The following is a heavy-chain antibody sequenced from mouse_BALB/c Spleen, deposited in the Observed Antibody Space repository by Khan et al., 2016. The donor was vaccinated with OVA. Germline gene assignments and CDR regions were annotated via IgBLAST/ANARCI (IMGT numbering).Heavy chain of an antibody. CDR2: ISYDGSN. V-gene: IGHV3-6*01. Sequence: EVQLQESGPGLVKPSQSLSLTCSVTGYSITSGYYWNWIRQFPGNKQEWMGYISYDGSNNYNPSLKNRISITRDTSENQFFLTLNSVTTEDTATLYCTRGKKYYGHLAYWGQGTMVTVSA. J-gene: IGHJ3*01. CDR3: TRGKKYYGHLAY. D-gene: IGHD1-2*01. CDR1: GYSITSGYY.